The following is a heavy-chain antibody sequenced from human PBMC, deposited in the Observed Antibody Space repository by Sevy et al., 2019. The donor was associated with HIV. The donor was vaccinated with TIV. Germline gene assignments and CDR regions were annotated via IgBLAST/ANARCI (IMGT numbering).Heavy chain of an antibody. Sequence: GGSLRLSCAASGFTFNTHAMNWVRQAPGKGLEWVSTISGPGYSTYYADSVKGRFTISRDNSQNTLHLQMNSLRADDTAVYYCAKALNPALESMLQVNLRTLKGFDVWGQGTMVTVSS. CDR2: ISGPGYST. CDR3: AKALNPALESMLQVNLRTLKGFDV. CDR1: GFTFNTHA. J-gene: IGHJ3*01. V-gene: IGHV3-23*01. D-gene: IGHD2-8*01.